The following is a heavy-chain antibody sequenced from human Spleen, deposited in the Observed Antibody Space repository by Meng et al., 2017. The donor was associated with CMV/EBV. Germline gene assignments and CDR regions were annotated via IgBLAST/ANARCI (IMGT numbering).Heavy chain of an antibody. CDR2: IYYSGST. V-gene: IGHV4-39*07. D-gene: IGHD6-25*01. CDR3: AAAYYYYYYGMDV. J-gene: IGHJ6*02. Sequence: GSLRLSCTVSGGSISSSSYYWGWIRQPPGKGLEWIGSIYYSGSTYYNPSLKSRVTISVDTSKNQFSLKLSSVTAADTAVYYCAAAYYYYYYGMDVWGQGTTVAVSS. CDR1: GGSISSSSYY.